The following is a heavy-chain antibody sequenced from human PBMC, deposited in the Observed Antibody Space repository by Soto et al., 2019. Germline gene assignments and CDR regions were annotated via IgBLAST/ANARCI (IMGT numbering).Heavy chain of an antibody. CDR2: ISAYNGNT. D-gene: IGHD1-1*01. V-gene: IGHV1-18*01. Sequence: QVQLVQSGAEVKKPGASVKVSCKASGYTFTNYGISWVRQAPGQGLEWMGWISAYNGNTNYAQKLQGRVTMTTDTSTSTAYMELRSLRSDDTAVYYCARDGALEENYYYYGMDVWCQGTTVTVSS. J-gene: IGHJ6*02. CDR3: ARDGALEENYYYYGMDV. CDR1: GYTFTNYG.